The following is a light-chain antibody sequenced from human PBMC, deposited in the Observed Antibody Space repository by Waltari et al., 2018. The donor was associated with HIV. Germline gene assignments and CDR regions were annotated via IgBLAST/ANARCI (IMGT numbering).Light chain of an antibody. J-gene: IGKJ4*01. V-gene: IGKV3-20*01. CDR3: QQYGSSPRVT. CDR2: GPS. Sequence: DIILTQSPGTLSLSPGERASLSCGASHSLATNYLAWYQHKRGQAPRLLVYGPSNRATGIPDRFSGSGSGTDFVLTISRLEAEDFAIYYCQQYGSSPRVTFGGGTKVDIK. CDR1: HSLATNY.